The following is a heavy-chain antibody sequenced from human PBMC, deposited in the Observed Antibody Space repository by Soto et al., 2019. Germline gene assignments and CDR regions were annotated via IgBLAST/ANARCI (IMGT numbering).Heavy chain of an antibody. CDR3: ARGEKKYSHGRYYYDGMDV. CDR2: ISSYNGDT. Sequence: QVQLVQSGAAVKKPGASVKVSCTASGYTFTSYGITWVRQAPGEGLEWMGWISSYNGDTNSAQKLQGRVTMTTDTATSTAYMELRSLRSDDTAVYYGARGEKKYSHGRYYYDGMDVWGQGTTVTVSS. CDR1: GYTFTSYG. V-gene: IGHV1-18*01. J-gene: IGHJ6*02. D-gene: IGHD5-18*01.